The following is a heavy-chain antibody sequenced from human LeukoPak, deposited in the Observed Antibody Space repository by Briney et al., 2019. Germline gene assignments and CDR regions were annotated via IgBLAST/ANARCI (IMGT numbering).Heavy chain of an antibody. D-gene: IGHD3-22*01. Sequence: GGSLRLSCAASGFTFSSYSMNWVRQAPGKGLEWVSSISSSSSYIYYADSVKGRFTISRDNAKNSLYLQMNSLRAEDTAVYYCARDMRYDSSGYYGDIDYWGQGTLVTVSS. CDR1: GFTFSSYS. CDR2: ISSSSSYI. CDR3: ARDMRYDSSGYYGDIDY. J-gene: IGHJ4*02. V-gene: IGHV3-21*01.